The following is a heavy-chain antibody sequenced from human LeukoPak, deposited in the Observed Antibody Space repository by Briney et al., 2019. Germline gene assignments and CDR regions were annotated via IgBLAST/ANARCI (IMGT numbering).Heavy chain of an antibody. CDR2: IYPGDSDT. CDR1: GYTFSSYW. V-gene: IGHV5-51*01. J-gene: IGHJ4*02. CDR3: ARQNDFRLDY. D-gene: IGHD3-3*01. Sequence: GESLRISCKGSGYTFSSYWIGWVRQMPGKGLEWMGIIYPGDSDTSYGPSLQGQVTISVDTSIGTAYLQWSSLKASDTAIYYCARQNDFRLDYWGQGTLVTVSS.